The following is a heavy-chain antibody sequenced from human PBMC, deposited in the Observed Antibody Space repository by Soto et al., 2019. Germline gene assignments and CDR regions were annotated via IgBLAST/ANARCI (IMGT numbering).Heavy chain of an antibody. CDR3: AASCVGCGGFNYYGMDV. CDR2: IYHSGST. J-gene: IGHJ6*02. CDR1: CGSISSSNW. V-gene: IGHV4-4*02. Sequence: SETLSLTCAVSCGSISSSNWWSWVRHPPGKGLEWIGEIYHSGSTNYNPSPKSRVTISADKSKNQFSLKLSSVTAADTAVYYCAASCVGCGGFNYYGMDVWGQGTTVT. D-gene: IGHD2-21*01.